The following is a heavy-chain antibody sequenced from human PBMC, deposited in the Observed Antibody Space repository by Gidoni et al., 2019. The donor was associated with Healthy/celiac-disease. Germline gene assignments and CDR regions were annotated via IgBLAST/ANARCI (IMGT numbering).Heavy chain of an antibody. J-gene: IGHJ6*02. D-gene: IGHD6-6*01. V-gene: IGHV3-48*01. CDR2: SSSSSSTI. Sequence: EVQLVESGGGLVRLGGSLRLSCDASGFTLSRYTLNSFRQAPGKGLEWVSYSSSSSSTIYYADSVKGRFTISRDNAKNSLYLQMNSLRAEDTAVYYCARDYRLGVYYSSSGYYYGMDVWGQGTTVTVSS. CDR3: ARDYRLGVYYSSSGYYYGMDV. CDR1: GFTLSRYT.